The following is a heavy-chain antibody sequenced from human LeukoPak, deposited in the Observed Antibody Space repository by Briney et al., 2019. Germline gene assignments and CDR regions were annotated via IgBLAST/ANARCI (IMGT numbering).Heavy chain of an antibody. J-gene: IGHJ6*02. D-gene: IGHD3-16*01. Sequence: ASVKVSCKASGYTFTSYDINWVRQATGQGLEWMGWMNPNSGNTGYAQKFQGRVTMTRNTSISTAYMELSSLRSEDTAVYYCARITSFGYGTDVWGQGTTVTVSS. CDR3: ARITSFGYGTDV. V-gene: IGHV1-8*01. CDR2: MNPNSGNT. CDR1: GYTFTSYD.